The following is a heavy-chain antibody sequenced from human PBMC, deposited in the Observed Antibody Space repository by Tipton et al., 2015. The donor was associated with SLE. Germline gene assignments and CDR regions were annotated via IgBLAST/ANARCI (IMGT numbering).Heavy chain of an antibody. CDR2: VYYTGTT. J-gene: IGHJ4*02. CDR1: GDSISGTTYS. Sequence: TLSLTCTVSGDSISGTTYSWAWIRQSPGKGLDWIGSVYYTGTTFYNPSLESRVTVSLDTSRNRFSLRLRSVTAADTAMYFCAGHLGAHNWNYWGQGTLVTVSS. V-gene: IGHV4-39*01. D-gene: IGHD1-20*01. CDR3: AGHLGAHNWNY.